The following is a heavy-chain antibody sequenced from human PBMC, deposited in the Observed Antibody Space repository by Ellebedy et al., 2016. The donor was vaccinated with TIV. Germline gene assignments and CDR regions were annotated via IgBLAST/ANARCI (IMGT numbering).Heavy chain of an antibody. Sequence: AASVKVSCKASGYTFTSYDMHWARQAPGQGLEWMGIITPDGGSTNYAQKFQGRVTMTRDTSTSTVYMELSSLRSEDTAVYFCARGIVDYGDRNYWGQGTLVIVSS. V-gene: IGHV1-46*01. D-gene: IGHD4-17*01. J-gene: IGHJ4*02. CDR2: ITPDGGST. CDR1: GYTFTSYD. CDR3: ARGIVDYGDRNY.